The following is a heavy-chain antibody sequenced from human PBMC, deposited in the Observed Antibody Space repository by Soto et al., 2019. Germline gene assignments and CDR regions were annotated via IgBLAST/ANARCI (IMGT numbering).Heavy chain of an antibody. CDR2: IYSGGST. CDR1: GFTVSSNY. D-gene: IGHD3-3*01. J-gene: IGHJ3*02. V-gene: IGHV3-53*01. CDR3: ERELGDFWSGYYAFDI. Sequence: GGSLRLSCAASGFTVSSNYMSWVRQAPGKGLEWVSVIYSGGSTYYADSVKGRFTISRDNSKNTLSLQMNSLRAEDTAVYYGERELGDFWSGYYAFDIWGQGTMVTVSS.